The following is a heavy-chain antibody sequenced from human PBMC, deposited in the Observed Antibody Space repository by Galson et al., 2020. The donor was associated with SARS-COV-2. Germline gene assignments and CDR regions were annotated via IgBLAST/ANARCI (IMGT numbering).Heavy chain of an antibody. CDR2: ISGSGYST. J-gene: IGHJ4*02. Sequence: PGGSLRLSCAASGFTFTNYAMTWVRQTPGKGLEWVSGISGSGYSTYYADSVKGRFIISRDNSKNTLFAQMNSLRAADTAPYYIAKVASYDFWSGATRDRYLDYWGQGTLVTVSS. CDR3: AKVASYDFWSGATRDRYLDY. CDR1: GFTFTNYA. V-gene: IGHV3-23*01. D-gene: IGHD3-3*01.